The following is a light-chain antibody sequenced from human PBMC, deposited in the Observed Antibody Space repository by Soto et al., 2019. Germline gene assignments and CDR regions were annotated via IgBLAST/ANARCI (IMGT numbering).Light chain of an antibody. CDR3: APGNRSLRVGV. V-gene: IGLV1-51*01. CDR2: DND. Sequence: QSVLTQPPSVSAAPGQKVTISCSGSSSNIGNNYVFWYQQLPGTAPKLLIYDNDKRPSGIPDRFSGSKSGTSATLGITGLQTGDEADNYCAPGNRSLRVGVFGGGTKLPVL. CDR1: SSNIGNNY. J-gene: IGLJ2*01.